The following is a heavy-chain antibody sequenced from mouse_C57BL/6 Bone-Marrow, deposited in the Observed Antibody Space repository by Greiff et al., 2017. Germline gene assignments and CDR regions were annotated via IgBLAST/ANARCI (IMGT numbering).Heavy chain of an antibody. J-gene: IGHJ1*03. V-gene: IGHV1-69*01. CDR3: ARDYYGSSYTWYFDV. CDR2: IDPSDSYT. D-gene: IGHD1-1*01. CDR1: GYTFTSYW. Sequence: QVQLHQPGAELVMPGASVKLSCKASGYTFTSYWMHWVKQRPGQGLEWIGEIDPSDSYTNYNQKFKGKSTLTVDKSSSTAYMQLSSLTSEDSAVYYCARDYYGSSYTWYFDVWGTGTTVTVSS.